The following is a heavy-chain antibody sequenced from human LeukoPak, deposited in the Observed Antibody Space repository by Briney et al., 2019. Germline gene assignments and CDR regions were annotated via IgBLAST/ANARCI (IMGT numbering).Heavy chain of an antibody. Sequence: SETLSLTCAVSGYSISSGYYWGRIRQPPGKGLEWIGSIYHSGSTYYNPSLKSRVTISVDTSKNQFSLKLSSVTAADTAVYYCARGIYYYDSSGYFHWGQGTLVTVSS. CDR2: IYHSGST. D-gene: IGHD3-22*01. V-gene: IGHV4-38-2*01. J-gene: IGHJ4*02. CDR3: ARGIYYYDSSGYFH. CDR1: GYSISSGYY.